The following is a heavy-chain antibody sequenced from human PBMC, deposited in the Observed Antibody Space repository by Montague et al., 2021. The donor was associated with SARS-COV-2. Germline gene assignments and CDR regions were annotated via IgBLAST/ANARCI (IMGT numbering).Heavy chain of an antibody. J-gene: IGHJ2*01. CDR2: IYYSGST. CDR1: GGSISTYY. D-gene: IGHD5-24*01. CDR3: ARDGYNAHQNYWYFDL. Sequence: TLSLIYTVSGGSISTYYWSWIRQPPGKGLEWIGYIYYSGSTNYSPSLKSRVTISVDTSKNQFSLKLSSVTAADTAVYYCARDGYNAHQNYWYFDLWGRGTLVTVSS. V-gene: IGHV4-59*12.